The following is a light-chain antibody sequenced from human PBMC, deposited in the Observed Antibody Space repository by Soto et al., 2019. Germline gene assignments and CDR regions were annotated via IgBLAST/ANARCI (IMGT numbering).Light chain of an antibody. CDR3: SSCTSSSTLLYV. CDR2: EVS. V-gene: IGLV2-8*01. CDR1: SSDVGAYNY. Sequence: QSALTQPPSASGSPGQSVAISCTGTSSDVGAYNYVAWYQQHPGKVPKLMIYEVSKRPSGVPDRFSGSKSGNTASLTISGLQAEDEADYYCSSCTSSSTLLYVFGTGTKVTVL. J-gene: IGLJ1*01.